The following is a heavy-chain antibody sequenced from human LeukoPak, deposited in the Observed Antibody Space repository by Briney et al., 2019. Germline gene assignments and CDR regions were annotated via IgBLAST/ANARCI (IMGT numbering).Heavy chain of an antibody. D-gene: IGHD1-1*01. Sequence: SQTLSLTCAVSGDSVSTNSAAWNWIRQSPSRGLEWLGRTYYRSKWYNDYAVSVKSRITINADTSKNHFSLHLSSVTPEDTAVYYCARATDRYFDFWGQGTLVTVSS. CDR1: GDSVSTNSAA. CDR2: TYYRSKWYN. J-gene: IGHJ4*02. V-gene: IGHV6-1*01. CDR3: ARATDRYFDF.